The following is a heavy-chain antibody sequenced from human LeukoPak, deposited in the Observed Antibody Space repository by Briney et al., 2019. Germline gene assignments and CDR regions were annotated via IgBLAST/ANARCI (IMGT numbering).Heavy chain of an antibody. CDR1: GFTFSSYA. CDR2: IKQDGSEK. CDR3: AREPHDFWSGSYFDY. J-gene: IGHJ4*02. D-gene: IGHD3-3*01. Sequence: PGGSLRLSCAASGFTFSSYAMSWVRQAPGKGLEWVASIKQDGSEKYYVDSVKGRFTISRDNAKNSLYLQMSSLRAEDTAVYYCAREPHDFWSGSYFDYWGQGTLVTGSS. V-gene: IGHV3-7*01.